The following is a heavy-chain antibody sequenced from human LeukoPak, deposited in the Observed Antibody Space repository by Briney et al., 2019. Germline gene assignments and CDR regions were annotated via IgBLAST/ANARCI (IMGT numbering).Heavy chain of an antibody. V-gene: IGHV4-34*01. CDR2: INHSGST. Sequence: SETLSLTCAVYGGSFSGYYWSWIRQPPGKGLEWIGEINHSGSTNNSPSLKSRVTISVDTSKNQFSLKLSSVTAADTAVYYCASSSPIDYWGQGTLVTVSS. CDR3: ASSSPIDY. D-gene: IGHD2-2*01. CDR1: GGSFSGYY. J-gene: IGHJ4*02.